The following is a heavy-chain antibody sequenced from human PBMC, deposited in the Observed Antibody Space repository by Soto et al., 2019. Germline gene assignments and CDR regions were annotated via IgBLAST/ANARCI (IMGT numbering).Heavy chain of an antibody. CDR2: IYYSGST. J-gene: IGHJ5*02. CDR3: ARESGTGCSSTSCYYNWLDP. CDR1: GGSISSYY. V-gene: IGHV4-59*01. D-gene: IGHD2-2*01. Sequence: SETLSLTCTVSGGSISSYYWSWIRQPPGKGLEWIGYIYYSGSTNYNPSLKSRVTISVDTSKNQFSLKLSSVTAADTAVYYCARESGTGCSSTSCYYNWLDPWGQGTLVTVYS.